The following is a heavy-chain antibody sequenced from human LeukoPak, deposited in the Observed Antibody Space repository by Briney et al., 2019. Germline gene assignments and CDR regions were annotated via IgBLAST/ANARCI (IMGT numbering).Heavy chain of an antibody. Sequence: GGSLRLSCAASGFTFSSFEMNWVRQAPGKGLEWVSFMSTTGSTISYADSVKGRFTMSRDNAKNSLFLIMNSLRAEDTAVYYCARDGFFGGIDYWGQGTLVTVSS. V-gene: IGHV3-48*03. CDR2: MSTTGSTI. D-gene: IGHD3-3*01. J-gene: IGHJ4*02. CDR3: ARDGFFGGIDY. CDR1: GFTFSSFE.